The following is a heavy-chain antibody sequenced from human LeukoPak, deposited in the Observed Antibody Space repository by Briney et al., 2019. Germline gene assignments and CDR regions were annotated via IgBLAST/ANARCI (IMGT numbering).Heavy chain of an antibody. D-gene: IGHD3-10*01. Sequence: PGGSLRLSCAASGFTFSSYGMSWVRQAPGKGLEWVSAISGSGGSTYYADSVKGRFTISRDNSKNTLYLQMNSLRAEDTAVYYCAKERAMVRGVKRGIYFDYWGQGTLVTVPS. CDR3: AKERAMVRGVKRGIYFDY. CDR1: GFTFSSYG. J-gene: IGHJ4*02. V-gene: IGHV3-23*01. CDR2: ISGSGGST.